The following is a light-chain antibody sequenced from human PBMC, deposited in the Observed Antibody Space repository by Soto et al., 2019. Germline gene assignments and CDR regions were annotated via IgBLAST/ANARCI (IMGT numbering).Light chain of an antibody. CDR3: QQYGSSFPWT. J-gene: IGKJ1*01. V-gene: IGKV3-20*01. Sequence: ENVLTQSPGTLSLSPGERATLSCRASQSISSNYLAWYQQKPGQAPRLLIYGASSRATGISDRFSGSGSGTDFTFTIRRLEPEDFAVYYCQQYGSSFPWTFGQGTKVEIK. CDR2: GAS. CDR1: QSISSNY.